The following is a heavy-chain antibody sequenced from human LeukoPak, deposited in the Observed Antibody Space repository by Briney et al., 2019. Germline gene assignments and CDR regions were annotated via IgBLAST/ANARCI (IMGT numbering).Heavy chain of an antibody. CDR1: GDSVSSNSAA. V-gene: IGHV6-1*01. J-gene: IGHJ5*02. D-gene: IGHD6-19*01. Sequence: SQTLSLTCAISGDSVSSNSAAWNWIRQSPSRGLEWLGRTYYRSKWSKWCNDYAVSVKGRVTINPATSKNQFSPQLNSVTPEDTAVYYCARDSGSGWSNWFDPWGQGTLVTVSS. CDR2: TYYRSKWSKWCN. CDR3: ARDSGSGWSNWFDP.